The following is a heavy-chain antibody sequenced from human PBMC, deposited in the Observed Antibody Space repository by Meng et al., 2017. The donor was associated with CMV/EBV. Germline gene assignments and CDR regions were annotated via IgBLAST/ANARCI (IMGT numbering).Heavy chain of an antibody. V-gene: IGHV1-69*05. CDR3: ARDSGGERITIFGVVIPTQYYYGMDV. J-gene: IGHJ6*02. Sequence: SVKVSCKASGGTFSSYAISWVRQAPGQGLEWMGGIIPIFGTANYAQKFQGRVTITTDESTGTAYMELSSLRSEDTAVYYCARDSGGERITIFGVVIPTQYYYGMDVWGQGTTVTVSS. CDR1: GGTFSSYA. D-gene: IGHD3-3*01. CDR2: IIPIFGTA.